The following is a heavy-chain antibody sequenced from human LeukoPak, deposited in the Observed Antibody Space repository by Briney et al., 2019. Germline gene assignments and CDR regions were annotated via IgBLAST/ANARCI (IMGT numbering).Heavy chain of an antibody. D-gene: IGHD6-6*01. Sequence: SGGSLRLSCAASEFSVGSNYMTWVRQAPGKGLEWVSLIYSGGSTYYADSVKGRFTISRDNAKNSLYLQMNSLRAEDTAVYYCARAGGWGYSSSSGYYFDYWGQGTLVTVSS. J-gene: IGHJ4*02. V-gene: IGHV3-66*01. CDR3: ARAGGWGYSSSSGYYFDY. CDR2: IYSGGST. CDR1: EFSVGSNY.